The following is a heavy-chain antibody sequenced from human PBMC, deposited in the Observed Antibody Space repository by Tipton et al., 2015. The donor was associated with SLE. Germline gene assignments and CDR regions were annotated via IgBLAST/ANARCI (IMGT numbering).Heavy chain of an antibody. V-gene: IGHV3-30*19. CDR3: ARSYSGSLIFDY. CDR2: ISYDGSNK. Sequence: SLRLSCAASGFIFSSSGMHWLRLAPGKGLEWVAVISYDGSNKYYADSVKGRFTISRDNSKNTLYLQMNSLRAEDTAVYYCARSYSGSLIFDYWGQGTLVTVSS. D-gene: IGHD1-26*01. CDR1: GFIFSSSG. J-gene: IGHJ4*02.